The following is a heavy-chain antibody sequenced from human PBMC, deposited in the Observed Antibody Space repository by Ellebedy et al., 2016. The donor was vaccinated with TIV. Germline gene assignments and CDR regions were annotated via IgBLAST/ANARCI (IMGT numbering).Heavy chain of an antibody. J-gene: IGHJ4*02. D-gene: IGHD2-21*01. CDR1: GGSFSGYY. CDR3: VRIDVGVLFPVGMDY. V-gene: IGHV4-34*01. CDR2: INHSGSP. Sequence: MPGGSLRLSCAVYGGSFSGYYWSWIRQPPGKGLEWLGEINHSGSPNYNPSLKSRVTISVDTSKNQFSLKLSSVTAADTAVYYCVRIDVGVLFPVGMDYWGQGTLVTVSS.